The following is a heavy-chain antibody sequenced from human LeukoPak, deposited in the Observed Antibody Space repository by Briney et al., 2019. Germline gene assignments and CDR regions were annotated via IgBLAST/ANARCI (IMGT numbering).Heavy chain of an antibody. CDR2: ISSSSGYI. CDR1: GFTFSSYS. D-gene: IGHD7-27*01. V-gene: IGHV3-21*01. Sequence: GGSLRLSCAASGFTFSSYSMNWVRQAPGKGLEWVSSISSSSGYIYYADSVKGRFTISRDNAKNSLYLQMNSLRAEDTAVYYCARDLEVSWMGNYFDYWGQGTLVTVSS. CDR3: ARDLEVSWMGNYFDY. J-gene: IGHJ4*02.